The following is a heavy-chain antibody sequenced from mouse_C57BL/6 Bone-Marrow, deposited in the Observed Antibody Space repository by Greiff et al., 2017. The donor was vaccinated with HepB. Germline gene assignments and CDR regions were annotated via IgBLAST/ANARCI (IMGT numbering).Heavy chain of an antibody. V-gene: IGHV1-7*01. CDR3: LTTVVATDY. CDR2: INPSSGYT. D-gene: IGHD1-1*01. J-gene: IGHJ2*01. Sequence: QVQLQQSGAELAKPGASVKLSCKASGYTFTSYWMHWVKQRPGQGLEWIGYINPSSGYTKYNQKFKDKATLNADKSSSTAYMQLSSLTYEDSAVYYCLTTVVATDYWGQGTTLTVSS. CDR1: GYTFTSYW.